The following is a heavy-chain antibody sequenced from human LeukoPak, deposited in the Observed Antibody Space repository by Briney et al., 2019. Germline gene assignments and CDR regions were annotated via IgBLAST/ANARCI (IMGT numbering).Heavy chain of an antibody. J-gene: IGHJ4*02. Sequence: SETLSLTCTVSGGSISSSNYYWGWIRQHPGKGLEWIGYIYYSGSTYYNPSLKSRVTISVDTSKNQFSLKLSSVTAADTAVYYCARTYYYDSSGYSDYWGQGTLVTVSS. CDR3: ARTYYYDSSGYSDY. V-gene: IGHV4-31*03. CDR1: GGSISSSNYY. D-gene: IGHD3-22*01. CDR2: IYYSGST.